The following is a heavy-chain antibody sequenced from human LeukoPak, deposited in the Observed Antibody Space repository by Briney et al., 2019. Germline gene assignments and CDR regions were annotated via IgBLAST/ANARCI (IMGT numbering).Heavy chain of an antibody. J-gene: IGHJ3*01. Sequence: SETLSLTCTVSGTSMINSHYWGRIRQSPGKGLEWIGSIYYSGSTFYNPSLKSRITISVDTSKNHFSLELRSVTAADTAIYYCARNMTAITRLDVFDLWGPGTMVTVSS. CDR2: IYYSGST. V-gene: IGHV4-39*02. CDR3: ARNMTAITRLDVFDL. CDR1: GTSMINSHY. D-gene: IGHD2-21*02.